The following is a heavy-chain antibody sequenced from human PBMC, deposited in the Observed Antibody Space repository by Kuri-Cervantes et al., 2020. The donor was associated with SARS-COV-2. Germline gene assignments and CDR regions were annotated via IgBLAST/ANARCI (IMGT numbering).Heavy chain of an antibody. CDR3: TSNDFWSGYSLY. V-gene: IGHV3-49*04. CDR2: IRSKAYGGTT. Sequence: GESLKISCTASGFTFGDYAMSWVRQAPGKGLEWVGFIRSKAYGGTTEYAASVKGRFTISRGDSKSIAYLQMNSLKTEDTAVYYCTSNDFWSGYSLYWGQGTLVTVSS. CDR1: GFTFGDYA. J-gene: IGHJ4*02. D-gene: IGHD3-3*01.